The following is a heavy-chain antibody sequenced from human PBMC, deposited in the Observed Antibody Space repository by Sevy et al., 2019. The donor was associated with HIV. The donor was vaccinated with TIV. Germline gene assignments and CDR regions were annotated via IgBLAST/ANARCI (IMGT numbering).Heavy chain of an antibody. D-gene: IGHD5-12*01. CDR2: ISGSGGST. J-gene: IGHJ4*02. CDR1: GFTFSSYA. V-gene: IGHV3-23*01. CDR3: AKGIGYVDFFDY. Sequence: GGSLRLSCAASGFTFSSYAMSWVRQAPGKGLEWVSAISGSGGSTYYADSVKGRFTISRDNSKNTLYLQMNSLRAEDTAAYYCAKGIGYVDFFDYWGQGTLVTVSS.